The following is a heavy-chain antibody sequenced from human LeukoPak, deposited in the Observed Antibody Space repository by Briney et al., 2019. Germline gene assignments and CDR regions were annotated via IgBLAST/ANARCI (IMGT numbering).Heavy chain of an antibody. CDR1: GYTFTSYD. V-gene: IGHV1-18*01. CDR3: ARAGYCSSTSCYRGWGFDY. J-gene: IGHJ4*02. Sequence: ASVKVSCKASGYTFTSYDINWVRQAPGQGLEWMGWISAYNGNTNYAQKLQGRVTMTTDTSTSTAYMELRSLRSDDTAVYYCARAGYCSSTSCYRGWGFDYWGQGTLVTVSS. CDR2: ISAYNGNT. D-gene: IGHD2-2*03.